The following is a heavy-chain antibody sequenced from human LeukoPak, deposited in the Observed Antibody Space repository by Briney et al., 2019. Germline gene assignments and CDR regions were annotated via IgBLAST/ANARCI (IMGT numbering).Heavy chain of an antibody. CDR2: IYYSGST. V-gene: IGHV4-59*08. J-gene: IGHJ4*02. CDR3: ARLHPGIAVAGPVDY. CDR1: GGSISSDY. D-gene: IGHD6-19*01. Sequence: SETLSLTCTVSGGSISSDYWSWIRQPPGKGLEWIGYIYYSGSTNYNPPLKSRVTISVDTSKNQFSLKLSSVTAADTAVYYCARLHPGIAVAGPVDYWGQGTLVTVSS.